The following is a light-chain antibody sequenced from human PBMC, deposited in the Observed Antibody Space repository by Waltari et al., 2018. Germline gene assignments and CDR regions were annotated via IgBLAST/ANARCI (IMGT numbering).Light chain of an antibody. CDR3: QVWDSRTDHVI. CDR1: NIGSKS. CDR2: DDP. V-gene: IGLV3-21*02. J-gene: IGLJ2*01. Sequence: YVLTQPPSVSVAPGQTARITCGGSNIGSKSVHWHQQTPGRAPILVVYDDPDRPSGIYERCSVSNSGNTATLIISGVEAGDEADYYCQVWDSRTDHVIFGGGTKLTVL.